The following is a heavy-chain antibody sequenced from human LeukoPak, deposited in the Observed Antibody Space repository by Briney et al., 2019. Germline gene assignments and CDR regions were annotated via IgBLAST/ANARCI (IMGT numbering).Heavy chain of an antibody. J-gene: IGHJ4*02. D-gene: IGHD6-13*01. CDR2: INPSGGST. V-gene: IGHV1-46*01. CDR1: GYTFTSHY. CDR3: ARVAGSSWSVPGSPTDY. Sequence: ASVKVSCKPSGYTFTSHYMHWVRQAPGQGLEWMGIINPSGGSTSYAQKFQGRVTMTRDTSTSTVYMELSSLRSEDTAVYYCARVAGSSWSVPGSPTDYWGQGTLVTVSS.